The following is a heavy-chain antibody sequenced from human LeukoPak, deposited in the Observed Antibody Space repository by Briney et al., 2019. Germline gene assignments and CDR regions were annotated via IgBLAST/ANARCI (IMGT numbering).Heavy chain of an antibody. Sequence: GGSLRLSCAASGFTISSCWMSWVRQAPGKGLEWVANIRQDGGQTYYVDSVKGRFTISRDNAKNSLYLQVNSLRAEDTAVYYCARDKHNPGSAFDIWGQGTMLTVSS. D-gene: IGHD5-24*01. CDR1: GFTISSCW. CDR3: ARDKHNPGSAFDI. CDR2: IRQDGGQT. V-gene: IGHV3-7*01. J-gene: IGHJ3*02.